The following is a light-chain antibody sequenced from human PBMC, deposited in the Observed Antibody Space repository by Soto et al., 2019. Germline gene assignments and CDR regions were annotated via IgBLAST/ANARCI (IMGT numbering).Light chain of an antibody. CDR3: QQSMIPLT. V-gene: IGKV3-20*01. CDR2: GTS. CDR1: QSVNSDY. J-gene: IGKJ4*01. Sequence: EIVLTQSPGTLSLSPGERATLSCWASQSVNSDYLAWYQQKPGQAHRLLIYGTSTRATGMQNRFSGSGSGTNFILTISRLEPEDFAVYYCQQSMIPLTFGGGTKVEIK.